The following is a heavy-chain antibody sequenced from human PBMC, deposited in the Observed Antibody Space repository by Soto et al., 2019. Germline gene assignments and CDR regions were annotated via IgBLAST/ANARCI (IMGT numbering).Heavy chain of an antibody. CDR1: GYTFTSYD. Sequence: ASVKVSCKASGYTFTSYDINWVRQATGQGLEWMGWMNPNSGNTGYAQKFQGRVTMTRNTSISTAYMELSSLRSEDTAVYYCARGWFVGTYYDFWSGHYPNYYYGMDVWGQGTTVTVSS. V-gene: IGHV1-8*01. CDR2: MNPNSGNT. D-gene: IGHD3-3*01. CDR3: ARGWFVGTYYDFWSGHYPNYYYGMDV. J-gene: IGHJ6*02.